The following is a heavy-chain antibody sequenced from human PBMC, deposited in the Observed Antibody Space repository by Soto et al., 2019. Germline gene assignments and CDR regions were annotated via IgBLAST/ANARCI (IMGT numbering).Heavy chain of an antibody. D-gene: IGHD1-26*01. CDR1: GVSFSDYS. CDR2: ITGNSEYK. CDR3: ARSGELLQTFDS. V-gene: IGHV3-21*06. Sequence: XESLRLSCVVSGVSFSDYSMNWVRQAPGKGLEWVSLITGNSEYKYYAGSVKGRFTVSRDNAKNSLYLQMNSLTVEDTAVYYCARSGELLQTFDSWGQGTLVTVSS. J-gene: IGHJ4*02.